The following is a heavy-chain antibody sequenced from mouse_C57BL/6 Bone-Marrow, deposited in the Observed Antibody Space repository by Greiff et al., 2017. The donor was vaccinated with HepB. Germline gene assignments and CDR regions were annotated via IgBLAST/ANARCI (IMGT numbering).Heavy chain of an antibody. J-gene: IGHJ4*01. V-gene: IGHV2-2*01. CDR1: GFSLTSYG. CDR2: IWSGGST. CDR3: ARNWGGENYCAMDY. Sequence: QVQLKESGPGLVQPSQSLSIPCTVSGFSLTSYGVHWVRQSPGKGLEWLGVIWSGGSTDYNAAFISRLSISKDNSKSQVFFKMNSLQADDTAIYYWARNWGGENYCAMDYWGQGTSVTVSS.